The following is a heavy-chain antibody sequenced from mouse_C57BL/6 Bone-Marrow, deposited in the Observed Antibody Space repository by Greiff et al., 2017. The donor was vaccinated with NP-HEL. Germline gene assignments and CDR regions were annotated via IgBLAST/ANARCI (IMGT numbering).Heavy chain of an antibody. CDR2: ISSGSSTI. D-gene: IGHD2-2*01. J-gene: IGHJ1*03. Sequence: DVKLVESGGGLVKPGGSLKLSCAASGFTFSDYGMHWVRQAPEKGLEWVAYISSGSSTIYYADTVKGRFTISRDNAKNTLFLQMSILMSEDTAMYYCARGYPGYFDVWGTGTTVTVSS. CDR1: GFTFSDYG. V-gene: IGHV5-17*01. CDR3: ARGYPGYFDV.